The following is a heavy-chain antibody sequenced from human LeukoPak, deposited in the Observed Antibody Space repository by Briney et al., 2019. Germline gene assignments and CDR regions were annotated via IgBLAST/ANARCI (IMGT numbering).Heavy chain of an antibody. D-gene: IGHD3-22*01. CDR1: GGSISSYY. CDR3: ARDRQESYYDSSGYQEYFDY. J-gene: IGHJ4*02. CDR2: IYFSGST. Sequence: PSETLSLTCTVSGGSISSYYWSWIRQPPGKGLEWIGYIYFSGSTNYNPSLKSRVTISVDTSKNQFSLKLSSVTAADTAVYYCARDRQESYYDSSGYQEYFDYWGQGTLVTVSS. V-gene: IGHV4-59*12.